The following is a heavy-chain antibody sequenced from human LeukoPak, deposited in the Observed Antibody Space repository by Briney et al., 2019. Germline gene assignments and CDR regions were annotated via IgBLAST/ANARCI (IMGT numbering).Heavy chain of an antibody. D-gene: IGHD3-3*01. CDR1: GYTFSSYG. CDR2: ISAYNDNT. Sequence: ASVKVSCKASGYTFSSYGITWVRQAPGQGLEWMGWISAYNDNTNYAQNLQGRVTMTTDKSTSTAYMELSSLRSEDTAVYYCARGTSTIFGVATGRDYYYYYMDVWGKGTTVTVSS. V-gene: IGHV1-18*01. J-gene: IGHJ6*03. CDR3: ARGTSTIFGVATGRDYYYYYMDV.